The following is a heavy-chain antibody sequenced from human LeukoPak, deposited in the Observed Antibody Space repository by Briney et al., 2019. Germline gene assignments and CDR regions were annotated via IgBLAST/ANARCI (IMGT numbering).Heavy chain of an antibody. CDR3: VRHLPHSWYRGFDY. CDR1: GDSLTGSSFD. J-gene: IGHJ4*02. CDR2: IYYSGTT. V-gene: IGHV4-39*01. Sequence: SETLSLTCTLSGDSLTGSSFDGGWIRQPPGKGLEWIGSIYYSGTTYYNPSLKSRATISLDTTRNQFSLKQNSVTAADTAVFFCVRHLPHSWYRGFDYWGQGTLATVSS. D-gene: IGHD1-1*01.